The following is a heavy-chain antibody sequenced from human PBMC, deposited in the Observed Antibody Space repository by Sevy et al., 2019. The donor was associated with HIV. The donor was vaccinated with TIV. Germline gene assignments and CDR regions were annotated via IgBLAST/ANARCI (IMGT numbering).Heavy chain of an antibody. CDR2: ISYDGSNK. Sequence: GGSLRLSCAASGFTFRSYGMHWVRQAPGKGLEWVAGISYDGSNKYYADSVKGRFTISRDNSKNTLYLQMNSLRAEDTAVYYCARALAVAGNYGMDVWGQGTTVTVSS. CDR3: ARALAVAGNYGMDV. V-gene: IGHV3-30*19. CDR1: GFTFRSYG. J-gene: IGHJ6*02. D-gene: IGHD6-19*01.